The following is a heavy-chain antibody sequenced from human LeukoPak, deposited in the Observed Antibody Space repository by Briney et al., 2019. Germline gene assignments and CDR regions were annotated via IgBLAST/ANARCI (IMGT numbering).Heavy chain of an antibody. CDR2: IYPGDSDT. CDR1: GYSFTNYW. J-gene: IGHJ4*02. CDR3: ARGVQWLVGRFDS. V-gene: IGHV5-51*01. Sequence: GESLKISCKCSGYSFTNYWIGWGRQMPGKGLEWMGIIYPGDSDTRYSPSFQGQVTISTDKSISTAYLQWSSLKASDTAMYFCARGVQWLVGRFDSWGQGTLVTVSS. D-gene: IGHD6-19*01.